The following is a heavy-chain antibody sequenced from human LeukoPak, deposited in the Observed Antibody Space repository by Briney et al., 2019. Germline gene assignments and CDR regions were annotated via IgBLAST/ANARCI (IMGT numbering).Heavy chain of an antibody. V-gene: IGHV5-51*01. CDR3: ARQGYSSSWYWGHNWFDP. J-gene: IGHJ5*02. CDR2: IYPADSDT. Sequence: GESLKISCKGPGYSFTSYWIGWVRQMPGKGLEWMGIIYPADSDTRYSPSFQGQVTISADKSISTAYLQWSSLKASDTAMYYCARQGYSSSWYWGHNWFDPWGQGTLVTVSS. D-gene: IGHD6-13*01. CDR1: GYSFTSYW.